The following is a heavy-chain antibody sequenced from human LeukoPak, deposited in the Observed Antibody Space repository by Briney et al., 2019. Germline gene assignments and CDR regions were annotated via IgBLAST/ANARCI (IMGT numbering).Heavy chain of an antibody. D-gene: IGHD4-17*01. CDR3: AKDYGDAADY. Sequence: GGSLRLSCAASGFTFSSYGMHWVRQAPGKGLEWVAAISYDGSNKYYADSVKGRFTISRDNSKNTLYLQMNSLRAEDTAVYYCAKDYGDAADYWGQGTLVTVSS. CDR2: ISYDGSNK. V-gene: IGHV3-30*18. J-gene: IGHJ4*02. CDR1: GFTFSSYG.